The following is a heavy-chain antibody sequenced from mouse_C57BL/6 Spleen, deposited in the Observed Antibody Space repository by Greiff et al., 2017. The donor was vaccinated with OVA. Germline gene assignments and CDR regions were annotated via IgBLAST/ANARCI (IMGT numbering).Heavy chain of an antibody. D-gene: IGHD1-1*01. CDR1: GFTFSSYG. J-gene: IGHJ1*03. CDR3: ARHDHYYGSSPWYFDV. Sequence: EVKLQESGGDLVKPGGSLKLSCAASGFTFSSYGMSWVRQTPDKRLEWVATISSGGSYTYYPDSVKGRFTISRDNAKNTLYLQMSSLKSEDTAMYYCARHDHYYGSSPWYFDVWGTGTTVTVSS. V-gene: IGHV5-6*01. CDR2: ISSGGSYT.